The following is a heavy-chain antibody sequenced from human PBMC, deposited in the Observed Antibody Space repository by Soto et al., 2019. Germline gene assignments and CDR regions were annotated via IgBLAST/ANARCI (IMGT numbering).Heavy chain of an antibody. V-gene: IGHV4-59*01. J-gene: IGHJ4*02. CDR3: ARAYGGYADY. D-gene: IGHD5-12*01. CDR1: GGSISSYY. CDR2: IYYSGST. Sequence: PSEILSLTCTVSGGSISSYYWSWIRQPPGKGLEWIGYIYYSGSTNYNPSLKSRVTISVDASKNQFSLKLSSVTAADTAVYYCARAYGGYADYWGQGALVNVSS.